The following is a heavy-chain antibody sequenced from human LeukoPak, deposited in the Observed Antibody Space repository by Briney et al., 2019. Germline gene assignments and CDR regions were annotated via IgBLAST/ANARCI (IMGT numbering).Heavy chain of an antibody. CDR3: ARLSQEYVLRFLEWLPNWFDP. CDR1: GGSISSSSYY. Sequence: SETLSLTCTVSGGSISSSSYYWGWIRQPPGKGLEWIGSIYYSGSTYYNPSLKSRVTISVDTSKNQFSLRLSSATAADTAVYYCARLSQEYVLRFLEWLPNWFDPWGQGTLVTVSS. J-gene: IGHJ5*02. V-gene: IGHV4-39*01. CDR2: IYYSGST. D-gene: IGHD3-3*01.